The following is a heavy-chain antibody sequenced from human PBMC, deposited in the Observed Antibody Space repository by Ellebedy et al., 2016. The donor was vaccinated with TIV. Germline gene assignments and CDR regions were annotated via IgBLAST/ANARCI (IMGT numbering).Heavy chain of an antibody. J-gene: IGHJ4*02. CDR2: IKEDGSEK. V-gene: IGHV3-7*04. CDR3: ARENWTNDY. CDR1: GFNFRTLW. D-gene: IGHD1/OR15-1a*01. Sequence: GGSLRLSCAVSGFNFRTLWMSWVRQTPGKGLEWVANIKEDGSEKNYVDSVKGRFTISRDNAKNSLYLQMNSVRVEDTAVYYCARENWTNDYWGQGTLVTVSS.